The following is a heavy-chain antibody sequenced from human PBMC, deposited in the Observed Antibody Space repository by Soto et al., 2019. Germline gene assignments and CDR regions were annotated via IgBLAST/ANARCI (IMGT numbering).Heavy chain of an antibody. CDR1: GFTFSSYA. Sequence: GGSLRLSCAASGFTFSSYAMSWVRQAPGKGLEWVSAISGSGGSTYYADSVKGRLTISRDNSKNTLYLQMNSLRAEDTAVYYCAKGSSKTTVTTAGYWGQGTLVTVSS. V-gene: IGHV3-23*01. CDR2: ISGSGGST. D-gene: IGHD4-17*01. CDR3: AKGSSKTTVTTAGY. J-gene: IGHJ4*02.